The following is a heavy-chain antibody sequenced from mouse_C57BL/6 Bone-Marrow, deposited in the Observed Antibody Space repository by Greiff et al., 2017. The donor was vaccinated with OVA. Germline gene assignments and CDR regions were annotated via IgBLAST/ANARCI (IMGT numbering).Heavy chain of an antibody. CDR1: GYAFSSSW. Sequence: VKLMESGPELVKPGASVKISCKASGYAFSSSWMNWVKQRPGKGLEWIGRIYPGDGDTNYNGKFKGKATLTADKSSSTAYMQLSSLTSEDSAVYFCAGGYGGFAYWGQGTLVTVSA. CDR2: IYPGDGDT. D-gene: IGHD2-2*01. V-gene: IGHV1-82*01. CDR3: AGGYGGFAY. J-gene: IGHJ3*01.